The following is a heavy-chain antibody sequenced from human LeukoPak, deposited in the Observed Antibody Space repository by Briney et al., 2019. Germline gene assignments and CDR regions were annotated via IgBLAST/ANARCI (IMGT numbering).Heavy chain of an antibody. CDR3: AKEGDFLAVYEIDY. CDR2: ITGNGKNT. Sequence: PGGSLRLSCAASGFTYSNSAMNWVRQAPGKGLEWLSVITGNGKNTYYADSVRGRFTIPRDNSKNTLYLQMRTLRAADTAVYYCAKEGDFLAVYEIDYWGQGTLVTVSS. D-gene: IGHD2/OR15-2a*01. CDR1: GFTYSNSA. V-gene: IGHV3-23*01. J-gene: IGHJ4*02.